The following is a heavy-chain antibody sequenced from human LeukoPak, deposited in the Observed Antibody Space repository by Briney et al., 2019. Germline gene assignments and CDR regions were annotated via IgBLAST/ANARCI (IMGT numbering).Heavy chain of an antibody. Sequence: SETLSLTCTVSGGSISSSSYYWGWIRQPPGKGLEWIGSIYYSGSTYYNPSLKSRVTISVDTSKNQFFLKLSSVTAADTAVYYCARRDYDFWSGYYDAFDIWGQGTMVTVSS. D-gene: IGHD3-3*01. V-gene: IGHV4-39*01. CDR1: GGSISSSSYY. J-gene: IGHJ3*02. CDR2: IYYSGST. CDR3: ARRDYDFWSGYYDAFDI.